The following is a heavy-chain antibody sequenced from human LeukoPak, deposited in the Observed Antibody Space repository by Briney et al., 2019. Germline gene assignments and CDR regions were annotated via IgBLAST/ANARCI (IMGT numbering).Heavy chain of an antibody. CDR1: GYTFTSYG. D-gene: IGHD6-6*01. Sequence: ASVKVSCKASGYTFTSYGISWVRQAPGQGLEWMGWISAYNGNTNYAQKLQGRVTMTTDTSTSTAYMELRSLRSDDTAVYYCARDLKGYSSSSGWAYDYWGQGTLVTVSS. CDR3: ARDLKGYSSSSGWAYDY. J-gene: IGHJ4*02. CDR2: ISAYNGNT. V-gene: IGHV1-18*01.